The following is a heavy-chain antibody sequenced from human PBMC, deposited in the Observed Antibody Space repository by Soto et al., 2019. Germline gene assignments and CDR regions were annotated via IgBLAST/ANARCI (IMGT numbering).Heavy chain of an antibody. V-gene: IGHV1-69*02. CDR2: IIPILGIA. CDR1: GGTFSSYT. Sequence: QGQLVQSVAEVKKPGSSVKVSCKASGGTFSSYTISWVRQAPGQGLEWMGRIIPILGIANYAQKFQGRVTITADKSTSTAYMELSSLRSEDTAVYYCARLTTATSWFDPWGQGTLVTVSS. CDR3: ARLTTATSWFDP. D-gene: IGHD4-4*01. J-gene: IGHJ5*02.